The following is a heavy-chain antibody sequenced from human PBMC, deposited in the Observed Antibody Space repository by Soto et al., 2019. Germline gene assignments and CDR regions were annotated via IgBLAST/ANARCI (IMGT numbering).Heavy chain of an antibody. Sequence: SETLSLTCAVSGGSISSGGYSWSWIRQPPGKGLEWIGYIYHSGSTYYNPSLKSRVTISMDPSKNQFSLKLNSVMAADTAVYYCAGYSNSWSKYVKHWGRGSLVTVS. CDR1: GGSISSGGYS. CDR3: AGYSNSWSKYVKH. D-gene: IGHD6-13*01. CDR2: IYHSGST. V-gene: IGHV4-30-2*01. J-gene: IGHJ1*01.